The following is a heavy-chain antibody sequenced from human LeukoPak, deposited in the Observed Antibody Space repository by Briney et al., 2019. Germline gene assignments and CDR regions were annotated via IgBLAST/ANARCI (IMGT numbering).Heavy chain of an antibody. D-gene: IGHD3-22*01. CDR2: ISSSSSYI. Sequence: GGSLRLSCAASGFTFSSYSMNWVRQAPGKGLEWVSSISSSSSYIYYADSVKGRFTISRDNVKNSLYLQMNSLRAEDTAVYYCARAIGNWFDPWGQGTLVTVSS. V-gene: IGHV3-21*01. CDR1: GFTFSSYS. J-gene: IGHJ5*02. CDR3: ARAIGNWFDP.